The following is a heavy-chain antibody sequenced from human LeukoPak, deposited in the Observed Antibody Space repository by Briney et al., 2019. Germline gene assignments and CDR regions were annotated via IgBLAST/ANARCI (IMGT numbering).Heavy chain of an antibody. CDR1: GFTFSNAW. CDR3: TTPFLSGWYRPYYYYGMDV. CDR2: IKSKTDGGTT. V-gene: IGHV3-15*01. D-gene: IGHD6-19*01. J-gene: IGHJ6*02. Sequence: PGGSLRLSCAASGFTFSNAWMSWVRQAPGKGLEWVGRIKSKTDGGTTDYAAPVKGRFTISRDDSKNTLYLQMNSLKTEDTAVYYCTTPFLSGWYRPYYYYGMDVWGQGTTVTVSS.